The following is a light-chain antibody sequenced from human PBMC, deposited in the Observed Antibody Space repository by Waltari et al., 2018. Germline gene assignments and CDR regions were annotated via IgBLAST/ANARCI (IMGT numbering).Light chain of an antibody. CDR1: QRVLYSPNNKNY. Sequence: DIVMPQSPDPLAVSLGERATINCKSSQRVLYSPNNKNYLAWYQQKPGQPPKLLIYWASTREAGVPDRFSGSGSGTEFTLTSSSLQAEDVAVYYCEQYYSTPLLTFGGGTKVEIK. J-gene: IGKJ4*01. V-gene: IGKV4-1*01. CDR3: EQYYSTPLLT. CDR2: WAS.